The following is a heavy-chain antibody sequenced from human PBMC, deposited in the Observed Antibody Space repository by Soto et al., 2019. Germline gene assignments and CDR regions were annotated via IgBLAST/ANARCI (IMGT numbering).Heavy chain of an antibody. CDR3: ARDQQVVAVASYYYYGMDV. CDR2: INPNSGGT. V-gene: IGHV1-2*02. J-gene: IGHJ6*02. CDR1: GYTFTGYY. D-gene: IGHD6-19*01. Sequence: QVQLVQSGAEVKKPGASVKVSCKASGYTFTGYYMHWVRQAPGQGLEWMGWINPNSGGTNYAQKFQGRVTMTRDTSINTAYMELSRLRSDDTAVYYCARDQQVVAVASYYYYGMDVWGQGTTVTVSS.